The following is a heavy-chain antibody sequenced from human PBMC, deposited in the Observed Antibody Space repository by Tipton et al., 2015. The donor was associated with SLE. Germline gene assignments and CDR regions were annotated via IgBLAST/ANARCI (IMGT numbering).Heavy chain of an antibody. CDR2: IYHSGSGST. V-gene: IGHV4-38-2*02. CDR3: ARAYGLASPGSFDY. D-gene: IGHD5-24*01. CDR1: GDSVSSGSDF. J-gene: IGHJ4*02. Sequence: TLSLTCTVSGDSVSSGSDFWGWIRQPPGKGLEWIGSIYHSGSGSTSHNPSLKSRVTISVDTSTNRFSLTLTSVAAADTAIYYCARAYGLASPGSFDYWGQGALVIVSS.